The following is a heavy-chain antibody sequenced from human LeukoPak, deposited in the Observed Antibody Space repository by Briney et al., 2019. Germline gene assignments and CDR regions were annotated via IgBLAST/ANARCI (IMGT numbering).Heavy chain of an antibody. V-gene: IGHV4-38-2*02. D-gene: IGHD6-19*01. Sequence: SETLSLTCTVSGYSISSGYYWGWIRQPPGKGLEWIGSIYHSGSTYYNPSLKSRVTISVDTSKNQFSLKLSSVTAADTAVYYCARRSIAVAGTGGWFDPWGQGTLVTVSS. J-gene: IGHJ5*02. CDR2: IYHSGST. CDR3: ARRSIAVAGTGGWFDP. CDR1: GYSISSGYY.